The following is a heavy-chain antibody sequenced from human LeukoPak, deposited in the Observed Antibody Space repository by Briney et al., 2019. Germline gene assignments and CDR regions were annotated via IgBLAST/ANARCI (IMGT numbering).Heavy chain of an antibody. CDR2: IYYSGST. CDR3: ARDRSRYSSTWGFDY. J-gene: IGHJ4*02. V-gene: IGHV4-59*12. D-gene: IGHD6-13*01. CDR1: GGSISTYY. Sequence: SETLSLTCTVSGGSISTYYGNWIRQAPGKGLEWIGYIYYSGSTNYNPSLKSRVAMSVDTSRNQFSLKLSSVTAADTAVYYCARDRSRYSSTWGFDYWGQGTLVTVSS.